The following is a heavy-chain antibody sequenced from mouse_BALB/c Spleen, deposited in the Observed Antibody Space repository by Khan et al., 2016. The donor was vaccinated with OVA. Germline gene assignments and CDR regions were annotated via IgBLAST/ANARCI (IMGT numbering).Heavy chain of an antibody. Sequence: EVQLQESGPGLLKPSQSLSLTCTVTGYSITSDYAWNWIRQFPGNKLECMAYISYSGSTTYSPSLRSRISFTRDTSKNQFFLQLNSVTTEDTATYYGASGRLLLRYPDYFDYWGQGTTLTVSS. V-gene: IGHV3-2*02. CDR2: ISYSGST. CDR3: ASGRLLLRYPDYFDY. CDR1: GYSITSDYA. J-gene: IGHJ2*01. D-gene: IGHD1-1*01.